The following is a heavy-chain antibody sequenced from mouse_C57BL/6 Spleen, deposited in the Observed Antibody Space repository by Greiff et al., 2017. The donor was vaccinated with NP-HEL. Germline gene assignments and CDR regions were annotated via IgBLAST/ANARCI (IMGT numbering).Heavy chain of an antibody. CDR2: ISSGSSTI. J-gene: IGHJ1*03. D-gene: IGHD1-1*01. CDR1: GFTFSDYG. V-gene: IGHV5-17*01. CDR3: ARSYYYGSSYGYFDV. Sequence: EVKLMESGGGLVKPGGSLKLSCAASGFTFSDYGMHWVRQAPEKGLEWVAYISSGSSTIYYAETVKGRFTISRDNAKNTLFLQMTSLRSEDTAMYYCARSYYYGSSYGYFDVWGTGTTVTVSS.